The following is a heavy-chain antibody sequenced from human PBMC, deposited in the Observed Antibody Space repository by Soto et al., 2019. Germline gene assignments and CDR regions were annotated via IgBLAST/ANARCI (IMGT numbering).Heavy chain of an antibody. CDR3: AKDRPRRTSGYFCDY. Sequence: EVQLLESGGKLVQPGGSLTLSCAASGFTFSTYAMAWVRQAPGKGLEWVSGVSASGLNTDYADPVKGRFYISRDNSKNTVSLHMNSLRAEDTAFYCAKDRPRRTSGYFCDYWGQGTPVTVSS. V-gene: IGHV3-23*01. CDR2: VSASGLNT. J-gene: IGHJ4*02. D-gene: IGHD1-1*01. CDR1: GFTFSTYA.